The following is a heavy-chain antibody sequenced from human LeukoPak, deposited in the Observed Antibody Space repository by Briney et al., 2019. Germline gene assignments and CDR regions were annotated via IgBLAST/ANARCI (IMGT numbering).Heavy chain of an antibody. V-gene: IGHV3-30*01. CDR3: ARDAALYSSSGLFDY. J-gene: IGHJ4*02. CDR2: ISYDGSNK. D-gene: IGHD6-6*01. Sequence: QPGRSLRLSCAASGFTFSSYAMHWVRQAPGKGLEWVAVISYDGSNKYYADSVKGRFTISRDNSKNTLYLQMNSLRAEDTAVYYCARDAALYSSSGLFDYWGQGTLVTVSS. CDR1: GFTFSSYA.